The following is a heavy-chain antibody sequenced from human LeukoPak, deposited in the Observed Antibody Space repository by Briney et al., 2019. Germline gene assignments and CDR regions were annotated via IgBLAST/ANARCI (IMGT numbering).Heavy chain of an antibody. D-gene: IGHD1-1*01. V-gene: IGHV3-11*01. J-gene: IGHJ4*02. CDR2: ISSSGSTI. Sequence: GGSLRLSCAASGFTFSDYYMSWIRQAPGKALEWVSYISSSGSTIYYADSVKGRFTISRDNAKNSRYLQMNSLRAEDTAVYDCAREVRRYYFDYWGQGTLVTASS. CDR1: GFTFSDYY. CDR3: AREVRRYYFDY.